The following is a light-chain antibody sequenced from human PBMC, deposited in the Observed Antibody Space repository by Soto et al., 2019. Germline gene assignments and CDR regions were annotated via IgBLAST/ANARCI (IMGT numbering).Light chain of an antibody. CDR3: QHSDHLPL. J-gene: IGKJ3*01. CDR1: QTLSVNF. CDR2: GVS. Sequence: ENVLTQSPGTLSLSPGARATLSCRASQTLSVNFLAWYQQKPGQAPKLVIYGVSKRATGIPDRFSGSGSGTDFTLTIARLEPEDFATYYCQHSDHLPLFGPGTKVDF. V-gene: IGKV3-20*01.